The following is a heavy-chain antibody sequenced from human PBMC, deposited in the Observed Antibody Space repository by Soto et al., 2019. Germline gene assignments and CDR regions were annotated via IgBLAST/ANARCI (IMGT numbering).Heavy chain of an antibody. CDR3: ARGSRVASGWYSWGYYGMDV. CDR2: INHSGST. V-gene: IGHV4-38-2*02. Sequence: PSGTLSLTCSVSVCSIISGYYGAWIRQPPGTGLAWIGEINHSGSTNYNPSLKSRVTISVDTSKNQFSLKLSSVTAADTAVYYCARGSRVASGWYSWGYYGMDVWGQGTKVTVSS. D-gene: IGHD6-19*01. J-gene: IGHJ6*02. CDR1: VCSIISGYY.